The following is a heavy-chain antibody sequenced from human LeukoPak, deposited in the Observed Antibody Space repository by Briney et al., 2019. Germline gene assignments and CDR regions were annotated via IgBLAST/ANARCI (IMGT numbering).Heavy chain of an antibody. V-gene: IGHV4-59*06. Sequence: PSETLSLTCTVSDDSMSSYYWNWIRQHPGKGLEWIGYIYHSGSTYYKSSLKSRVTISIDTSKNQFSLKLSSVTAADTAVYYCARGFGMASMFGGVFDCWGQGTLVTVSS. CDR3: ARGFGMASMFGGVFDC. J-gene: IGHJ4*02. CDR1: DDSMSSYY. D-gene: IGHD3-16*01. CDR2: IYHSGST.